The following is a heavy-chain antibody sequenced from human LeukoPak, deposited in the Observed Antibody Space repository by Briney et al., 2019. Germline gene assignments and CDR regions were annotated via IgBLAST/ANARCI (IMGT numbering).Heavy chain of an antibody. CDR3: AKVVPPHSSLYYFDY. D-gene: IGHD2-15*01. Sequence: MPGGSLRLSCAASGFTFNSYSMNWVRQAPGKGLEWVSSISSSSSYIYYADSVKGRFTISRDNAKNSLYLQMNSLRAEDTAVYYCAKVVPPHSSLYYFDYWGQGTLVTVSS. CDR1: GFTFNSYS. J-gene: IGHJ4*02. CDR2: ISSSSSYI. V-gene: IGHV3-21*04.